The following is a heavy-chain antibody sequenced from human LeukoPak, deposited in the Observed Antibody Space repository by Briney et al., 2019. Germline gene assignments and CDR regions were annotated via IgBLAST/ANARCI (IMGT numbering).Heavy chain of an antibody. CDR1: GGSISSYY. D-gene: IGHD2-2*01. Sequence: SETLSLTCTVSGGSISSYYWSWIRQPAGKGLEWIGRIYTSGSTNYNPSLKSRVTMSVDTSKNQFSLKLSSVTAADTAVYYCARDWSAVPAAKENLFDYWGQGTLVTVSS. CDR2: IYTSGST. J-gene: IGHJ4*02. V-gene: IGHV4-4*07. CDR3: ARDWSAVPAAKENLFDY.